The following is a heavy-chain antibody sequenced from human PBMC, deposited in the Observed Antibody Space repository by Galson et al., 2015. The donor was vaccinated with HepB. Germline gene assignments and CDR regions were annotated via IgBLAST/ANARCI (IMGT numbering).Heavy chain of an antibody. J-gene: IGHJ4*02. CDR1: GFTFSNAW. CDR2: IKSKTDGGTT. Sequence: SLRLSCAASGFTFSNAWMSWVRQAPGKGLEWVGRIKSKTDGGTTDYAAPVKGRFTISRDDSKNTLYLQMNSLKTEDTAVYYCTTEGPVMITFGGVIVMVKREFDYWGQGTLVTVSS. D-gene: IGHD3-16*02. CDR3: TTEGPVMITFGGVIVMVKREFDY. V-gene: IGHV3-15*01.